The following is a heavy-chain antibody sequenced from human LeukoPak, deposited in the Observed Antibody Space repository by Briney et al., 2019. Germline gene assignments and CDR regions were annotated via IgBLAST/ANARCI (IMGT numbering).Heavy chain of an antibody. J-gene: IGHJ5*02. CDR1: GFTSSSHW. Sequence: PGGSLRLSCAASGFTSSSHWMHWVRQAPGKGLVWVSRINGDGSNTTYADSVKGRFTISRDDSNSTLFLQMDNLRVEDTATYYCAKDIELFMSWGQGTLVIVSS. CDR3: AKDIELFMS. CDR2: INGDGSNT. V-gene: IGHV3-74*03. D-gene: IGHD1-26*01.